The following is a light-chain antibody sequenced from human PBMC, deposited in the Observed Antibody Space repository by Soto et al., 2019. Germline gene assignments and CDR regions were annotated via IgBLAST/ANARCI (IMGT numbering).Light chain of an antibody. Sequence: QSVLTQPPSVSAAPGQKVTISCSGSSSNIGDKYVSWYQQLPGTAPKLLIYDNNNRPSGIPDRFSGSKSGTSATLGITGLQTGDEADYHCRTWDSSLSAGVFGGGTKLTVL. J-gene: IGLJ2*01. CDR3: RTWDSSLSAGV. CDR2: DNN. CDR1: SSNIGDKY. V-gene: IGLV1-51*01.